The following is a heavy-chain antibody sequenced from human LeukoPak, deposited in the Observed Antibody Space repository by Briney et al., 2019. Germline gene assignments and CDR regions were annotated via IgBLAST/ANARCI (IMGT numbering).Heavy chain of an antibody. D-gene: IGHD6-19*01. CDR3: ARHPTGGYTSGWYGYYYHGMDV. V-gene: IGHV4-59*08. CDR2: IYYSGRT. CDR1: GGFINNYY. Sequence: KPSETLSLTCTVSGGFINNYYWSWIRQPPGKGLEWIGNIYYSGRTNYNPSLKSRVTISVDTSKNQFSLRLSSVTAADTAVYHCARHPTGGYTSGWYGYYYHGMDVWGQGTTVTVYS. J-gene: IGHJ6*02.